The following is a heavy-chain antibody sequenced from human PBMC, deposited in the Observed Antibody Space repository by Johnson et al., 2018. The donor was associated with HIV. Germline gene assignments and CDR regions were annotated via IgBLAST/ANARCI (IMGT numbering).Heavy chain of an antibody. CDR1: GFTVSSNY. J-gene: IGHJ3*02. D-gene: IGHD3-22*01. V-gene: IGHV3-66*01. Sequence: VESGGGLVQPGGSLRLSCAASGFTVSSNYMSWVRQAPGKGLEWVSVIYSGGSTYYADSVKGRFTISRDNSKNTLYLQMNSLRAEDTAVYYCARGGITMIVVVISPPDAFDIWGQGTMVTVSS. CDR3: ARGGITMIVVVISPPDAFDI. CDR2: IYSGGST.